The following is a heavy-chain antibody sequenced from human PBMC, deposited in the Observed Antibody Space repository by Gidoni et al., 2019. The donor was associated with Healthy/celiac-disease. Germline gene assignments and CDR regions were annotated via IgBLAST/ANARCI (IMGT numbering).Heavy chain of an antibody. CDR3: AKDRGNGGYHYGMDV. J-gene: IGHJ6*02. Sequence: EVQLVESGGGLVLPGRFLRLACAASGFTFDDYAMPWVRQAPGKGLEWVSVIGWNSGSIGYADSVKGRFTISRDNAKNCLYLQMNSLRPEDTALYYCAKDRGNGGYHYGMDVWGQGTTVTVSS. CDR1: GFTFDDYA. V-gene: IGHV3-9*01. D-gene: IGHD3-10*01. CDR2: IGWNSGSI.